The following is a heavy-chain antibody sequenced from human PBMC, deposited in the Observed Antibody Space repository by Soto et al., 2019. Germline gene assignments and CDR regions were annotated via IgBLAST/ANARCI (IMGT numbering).Heavy chain of an antibody. Sequence: SVKVSCKTSGGTFNSYIITWVRQAPGQGLEWMGGIIPIFGSADYAPKLQGRVTITADESTSTAYMELSSLRSEDTAVYYCARDGGRHSGGIDYWGQGTLVTVSS. J-gene: IGHJ4*02. V-gene: IGHV1-69*13. D-gene: IGHD1-26*01. CDR2: IIPIFGSA. CDR3: ARDGGRHSGGIDY. CDR1: GGTFNSYI.